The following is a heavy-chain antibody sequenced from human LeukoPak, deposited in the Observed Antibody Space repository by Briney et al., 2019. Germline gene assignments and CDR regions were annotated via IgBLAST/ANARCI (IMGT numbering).Heavy chain of an antibody. D-gene: IGHD7-27*01. CDR3: AREGGTGEFDY. CDR1: GGSISSYY. J-gene: IGHJ4*02. Sequence: AETLSLTCTVSGGSISSYYWSWVRQPAGKGLEWIGRIYTSGSTNYNPSLTSRVTMSIDRSRNQFSLKLSSVTAADTAVYYCAREGGTGEFDYWGQGTRVTVSS. V-gene: IGHV4-4*07. CDR2: IYTSGST.